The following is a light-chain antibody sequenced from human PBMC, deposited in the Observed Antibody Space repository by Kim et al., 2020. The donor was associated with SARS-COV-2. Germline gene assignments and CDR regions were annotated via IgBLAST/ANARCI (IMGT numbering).Light chain of an antibody. CDR1: SGHSSYA. Sequence: ASVKLTCTRSSGHSSYAIAWHQQQPEKGPRYLMKLNSDGSHSKGDGIPDRFSGSSSGAGRYLTISSLQSEDEADYYCQTWGTGIRVFGTGTKVTVL. CDR3: QTWGTGIRV. CDR2: LNSDGSH. V-gene: IGLV4-69*01. J-gene: IGLJ1*01.